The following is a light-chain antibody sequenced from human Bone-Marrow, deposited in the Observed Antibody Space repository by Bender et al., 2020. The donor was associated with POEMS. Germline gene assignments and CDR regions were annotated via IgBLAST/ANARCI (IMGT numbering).Light chain of an antibody. CDR3: QVRDNDNEYWV. CDR2: SDS. CDR1: NIGSKS. Sequence: SYVLTQPPSVSVALGKTVGITCGGNNIGSKSVHWYQQRSGQAPALVMYSDSDRPSGIPERFSGSNSGNTATLTISRVEVGDEADYFCQVRDNDNEYWVFGGGTKLTAL. J-gene: IGLJ3*02. V-gene: IGLV3-21*04.